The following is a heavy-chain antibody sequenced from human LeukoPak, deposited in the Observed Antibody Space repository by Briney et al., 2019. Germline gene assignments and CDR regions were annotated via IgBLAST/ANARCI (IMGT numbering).Heavy chain of an antibody. CDR2: IYYSGST. CDR1: GGSISSSSYY. CDR3: ARAPVISLSFDY. Sequence: MSSETLSLTCTVSGGSISSSSYYWGWIRQPPGKGLEWIGSIYYSGSTYYNPSLKSRVTISVDTSKNQFSLKLSSVTAADTAVYYCARAPVISLSFDYWGQGTLVTVSS. J-gene: IGHJ4*02. V-gene: IGHV4-39*07. D-gene: IGHD3-16*02.